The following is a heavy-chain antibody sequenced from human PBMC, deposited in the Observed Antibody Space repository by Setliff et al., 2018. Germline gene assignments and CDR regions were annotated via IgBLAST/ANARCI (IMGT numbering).Heavy chain of an antibody. CDR3: ARLGVVTDVFGTFDY. Sequence: KPSETLSLTCTVSGASISTNSYYWGWIRQPPGKGLEWIGSIYYSGSTYYNPSLKSRVTISVDTSKNQFSLKLSSVTAADTAVYYCARLGVVTDVFGTFDYWGQGTLVTVSS. CDR2: IYYSGST. D-gene: IGHD3-10*02. V-gene: IGHV4-39*01. CDR1: GASISTNSYY. J-gene: IGHJ4*02.